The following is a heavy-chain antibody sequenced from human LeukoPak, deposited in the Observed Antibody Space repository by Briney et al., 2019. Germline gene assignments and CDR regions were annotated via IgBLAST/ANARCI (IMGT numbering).Heavy chain of an antibody. CDR3: ARYPLSYSSNWHYYFDY. J-gene: IGHJ4*02. D-gene: IGHD6-13*01. V-gene: IGHV1-18*01. CDR2: ISGSNGNT. CDR1: GYTFTSYG. Sequence: GASVKVSCKASGYTFTSYGVSWVRQAPGQGLEWMGWISGSNGNTSYAQKLQGRVTMTTDTSTSTAYMELRSLRSDDTAVYYCARYPLSYSSNWHYYFDYWGQGTLLTVSS.